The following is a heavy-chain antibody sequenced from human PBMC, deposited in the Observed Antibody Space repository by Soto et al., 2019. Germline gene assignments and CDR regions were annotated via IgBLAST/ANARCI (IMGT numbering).Heavy chain of an antibody. D-gene: IGHD3-22*01. CDR1: GFTFSNYA. CDR2: ISGSGDST. J-gene: IGHJ4*02. V-gene: IGHV3-23*01. CDR3: CRHLTMMGAVDY. Sequence: GGSLRLSCAASGFTFSNYALSWVRQAPGKGLEWVSAISGSGDSTYYADSVKGRFTISRDNSKNTLYLQVNSLRVEDTAVYYCCRHLTMMGAVDYWGQGTLVTISS.